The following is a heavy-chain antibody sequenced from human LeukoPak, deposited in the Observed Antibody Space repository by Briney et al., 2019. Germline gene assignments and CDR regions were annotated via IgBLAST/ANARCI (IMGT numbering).Heavy chain of an antibody. J-gene: IGHJ4*02. CDR1: GGTFSSYA. D-gene: IGHD6-13*01. CDR2: IIPIFGTA. Sequence: ASVKVSCKASGGTFSSYAISWVRQAPGQGLEWMGGIIPIFGTANYAQKFQGRVTITADESTSTAYMELSSLRSKDTAVYYCAREGYSSSWYFDYWGQGTLVTVSS. CDR3: AREGYSSSWYFDY. V-gene: IGHV1-69*01.